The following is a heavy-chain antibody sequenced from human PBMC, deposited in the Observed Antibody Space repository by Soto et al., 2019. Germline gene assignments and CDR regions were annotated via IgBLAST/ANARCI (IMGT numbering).Heavy chain of an antibody. CDR1: GFTVSSNY. V-gene: IGHV3-66*01. J-gene: IGHJ6*02. CDR3: ARGRDFGYYGMDV. Sequence: EVQLVESGGGLVQPGGSLRLSCAASGFTVSSNYMSWVRQAPGKGLEWVSVIYSGGSTYYADSVKGRFSISRDNSKNTLYLQMNSLRGEDTAVYYCARGRDFGYYGMDVWGQGTTVTVSS. D-gene: IGHD3-10*01. CDR2: IYSGGST.